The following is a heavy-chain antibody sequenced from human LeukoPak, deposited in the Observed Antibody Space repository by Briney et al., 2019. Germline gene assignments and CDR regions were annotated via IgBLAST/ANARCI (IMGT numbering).Heavy chain of an antibody. CDR1: GGSIRSHY. D-gene: IGHD2-15*01. J-gene: IGHJ5*02. CDR2: IYYSGST. CDR3: ARGPYCSGGSCYSAWFDP. Sequence: KPSETLSLTCTVSGGSIRSHYWSWIPQPPGKGLEWIGYIYYSGSTYYNPSLKSRVTISVDRSKNQFSLKLSSVTAADTAVYYCARGPYCSGGSCYSAWFDPWGQGTLVTVSS. V-gene: IGHV4-59*11.